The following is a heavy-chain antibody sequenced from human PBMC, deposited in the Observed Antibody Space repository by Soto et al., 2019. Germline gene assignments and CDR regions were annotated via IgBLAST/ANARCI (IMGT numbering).Heavy chain of an antibody. CDR1: GGSIDTGGFY. D-gene: IGHD2-2*02. CDR2: IYYTGAA. V-gene: IGHV4-31*03. CDR3: ASGTFNEIPFDS. J-gene: IGHJ4*02. Sequence: QVQLQESGPGLVKPSQTLTLTCSVSGGSIDTGGFYWSWARQLPEKGLQWIGYIYYTGAAYYNPALKSRVVISLDTSANQFSLSLTSLTAADTAVYYCASGTFNEIPFDSWGQGRLVTVSS.